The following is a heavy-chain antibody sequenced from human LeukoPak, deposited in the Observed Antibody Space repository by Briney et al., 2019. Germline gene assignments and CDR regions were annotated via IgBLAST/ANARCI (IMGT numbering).Heavy chain of an antibody. CDR3: ARASYDSSDYEFFQH. V-gene: IGHV3-48*01. Sequence: GGSLRLSCAASGFTFSSNSMNWVRQAPGKGLEWVSYISSSSSTIYYADSVKGRFTISRDNAKNSLYLQMNSLRAEDTAVYYCARASYDSSDYEFFQHWGQGTLVTVSS. J-gene: IGHJ1*01. D-gene: IGHD3-22*01. CDR1: GFTFSSNS. CDR2: ISSSSSTI.